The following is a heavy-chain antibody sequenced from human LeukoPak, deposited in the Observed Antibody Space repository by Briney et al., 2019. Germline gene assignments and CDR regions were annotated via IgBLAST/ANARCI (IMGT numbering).Heavy chain of an antibody. CDR1: GFTFSSYG. D-gene: IGHD3-22*01. CDR2: ISSSSSYI. CDR3: ARDQNYYYDSSGYSYGMDV. V-gene: IGHV3-21*01. Sequence: GGSLRLSCAASGFTFSSYGMHWVRQAPGKGLEWVSSISSSSSYIYYADSVKGRFTISRDNAKNSLYLQMNSLRAEDTAVYYCARDQNYYYDSSGYSYGMDVWGQGTTVTVSS. J-gene: IGHJ6*02.